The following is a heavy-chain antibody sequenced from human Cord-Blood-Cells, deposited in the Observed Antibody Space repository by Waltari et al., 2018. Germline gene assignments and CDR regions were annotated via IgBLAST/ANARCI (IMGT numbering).Heavy chain of an antibody. CDR3: AREGGYCTNGVCYTGAAFDI. D-gene: IGHD2-8*01. Sequence: QVQLVQSGAEVKKPGSSVKVSCKASGGTFSSYAISWVRQAPGQGLEWMGGIIPIFGTANYAQKFQGRVTITADKSTSTAYMELSSLRSEETAVYYCAREGGYCTNGVCYTGAAFDIWGQGTMVTVSS. J-gene: IGHJ3*02. CDR1: GGTFSSYA. CDR2: IIPIFGTA. V-gene: IGHV1-69*06.